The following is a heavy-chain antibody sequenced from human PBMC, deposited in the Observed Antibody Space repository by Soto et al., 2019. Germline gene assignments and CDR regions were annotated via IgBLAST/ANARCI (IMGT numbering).Heavy chain of an antibody. CDR3: AADDYYDSSGYYYFDS. J-gene: IGHJ4*02. D-gene: IGHD3-22*01. V-gene: IGHV1-58*01. Sequence: GASVEIGRTASGFSVTISAVHWVRQTHGQRLEWIGWIVVGSGNTNYAQKFQERVTITRDMSTSTAYMELSSLRSEDTAVYYCAADDYYDSSGYYYFDSWGQGTLVTVSS. CDR1: GFSVTISA. CDR2: IVVGSGNT.